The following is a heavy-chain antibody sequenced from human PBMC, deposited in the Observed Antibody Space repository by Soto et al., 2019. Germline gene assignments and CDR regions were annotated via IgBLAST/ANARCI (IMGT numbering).Heavy chain of an antibody. D-gene: IGHD3-22*01. CDR2: IYYSGST. Sequence: SETLSLTCTVSGGSISSYYWSWIRQPPGKGLEWIGYIYYSGSTNYNPSLKSRVTISVDTSKNQFSLKLSSVTAADTAVYYCARPGDSSGYYQFDYWGQGTLVTVAS. CDR1: GGSISSYY. V-gene: IGHV4-59*08. CDR3: ARPGDSSGYYQFDY. J-gene: IGHJ4*02.